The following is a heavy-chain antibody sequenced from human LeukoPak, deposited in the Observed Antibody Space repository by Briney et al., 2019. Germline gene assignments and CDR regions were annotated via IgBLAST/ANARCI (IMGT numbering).Heavy chain of an antibody. J-gene: IGHJ5*02. D-gene: IGHD4-17*01. V-gene: IGHV3-23*01. CDR2: ISGSGDNT. CDR1: GFTFSSYG. Sequence: GGSLRLSCAASGFTFSSYGMHWVRQAPGKGLVGVSRISGSGDNTYYAESVKGRFTISRDNSKNTLYLRMKSLRAEDTATYYCAKESTVTPGNVNWFDPWGQGTLVTVSS. CDR3: AKESTVTPGNVNWFDP.